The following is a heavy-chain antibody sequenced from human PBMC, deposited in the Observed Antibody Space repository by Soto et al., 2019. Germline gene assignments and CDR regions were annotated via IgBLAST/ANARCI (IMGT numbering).Heavy chain of an antibody. D-gene: IGHD6-19*01. CDR3: ARGGAVAGMDFSYS. CDR1: GYTFTTYD. V-gene: IGHV1-8*01. J-gene: IGHJ4*02. Sequence: QVQLVQSGAEVKKPGASVKVSCKASGYTFTTYDMNWVRQAPGQGLEWLGWMNPSNGNTGYAQKFQGIVTMTRDASISTAYMELSSLRFDDTAVYFCARGGAVAGMDFSYSWGQGTLVIVSS. CDR2: MNPSNGNT.